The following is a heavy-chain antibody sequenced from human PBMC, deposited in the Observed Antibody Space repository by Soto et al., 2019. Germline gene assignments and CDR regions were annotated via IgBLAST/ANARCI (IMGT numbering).Heavy chain of an antibody. Sequence: ASVKVSCKASGYTFTSYGVSWVRQAPGQGLEWMGWISAFNGQTNYIQKVQGRVTLTTEASTSTAYMELRSLRSDDTAVYYCARGGDYYYGLDVWGQGTTVTVSS. CDR2: ISAFNGQT. CDR3: ARGGDYYYGLDV. D-gene: IGHD3-16*01. J-gene: IGHJ6*02. CDR1: GYTFTSYG. V-gene: IGHV1-18*01.